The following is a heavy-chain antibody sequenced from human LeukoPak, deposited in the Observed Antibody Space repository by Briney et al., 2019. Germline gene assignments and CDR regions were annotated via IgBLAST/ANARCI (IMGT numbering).Heavy chain of an antibody. CDR3: ARDNLRLGELSLWGAFDI. CDR1: GFTFSSYA. Sequence: GGSLRLSCAASGFTFSSYAMSWARQAPGKGLEWVSAVNARGYSTYYADSVKGRFTISRDNSKNTVFLQMSSLRVEDTAVYYCARDNLRLGELSLWGAFDIWGQGTMVTVSS. V-gene: IGHV3-23*01. D-gene: IGHD3-16*02. J-gene: IGHJ3*02. CDR2: VNARGYST.